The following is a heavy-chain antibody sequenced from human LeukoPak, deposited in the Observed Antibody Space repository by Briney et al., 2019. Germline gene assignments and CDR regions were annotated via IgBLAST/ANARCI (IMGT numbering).Heavy chain of an antibody. Sequence: ASVKVSCKASGYIFTGYYMHWVRQAPGQGLEWMGWINPDSGGTNYAQKFEGRVIMTRDTSSTVYMEVKGLRSDDTAIYYCARDAQFTVVVPAAKLNHMDVWGKGTTVTVS. CDR3: ARDAQFTVVVPAAKLNHMDV. D-gene: IGHD2-2*01. CDR1: GYIFTGYY. CDR2: INPDSGGT. J-gene: IGHJ6*03. V-gene: IGHV1-2*02.